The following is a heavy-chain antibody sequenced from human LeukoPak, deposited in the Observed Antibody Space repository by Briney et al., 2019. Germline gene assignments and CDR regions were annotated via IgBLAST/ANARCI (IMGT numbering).Heavy chain of an antibody. V-gene: IGHV4-30-2*01. CDR1: GGSISGYY. D-gene: IGHD3-10*01. J-gene: IGHJ2*01. Sequence: PSETLSLTCTVSGGSISGYYWSWIRQPPGKGLEWIGYIYHSGSTYYNPSLKSRVTISVDRSKNQFSLKLSSVTAADTAVYYCARDRYGSGSYYNKAYWYFDLWGRGTLVTVSS. CDR3: ARDRYGSGSYYNKAYWYFDL. CDR2: IYHSGST.